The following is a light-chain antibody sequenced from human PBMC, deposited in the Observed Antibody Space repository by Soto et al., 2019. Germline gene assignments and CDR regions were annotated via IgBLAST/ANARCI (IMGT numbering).Light chain of an antibody. Sequence: EIVLTQSPGTLSLSPGERATLSCRASQSVSSSYLAWYQHKPGQAPRLLIYGASSRATGIPDRFSGSGSGTDFTLTISRLEPEDFAVYYCQQYGSSVTWTFGQGTKVAIK. J-gene: IGKJ1*01. CDR1: QSVSSSY. CDR2: GAS. V-gene: IGKV3-20*01. CDR3: QQYGSSVTWT.